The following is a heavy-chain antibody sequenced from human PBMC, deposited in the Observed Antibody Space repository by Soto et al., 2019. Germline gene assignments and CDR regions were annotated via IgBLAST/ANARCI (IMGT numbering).Heavy chain of an antibody. V-gene: IGHV3-30*18. CDR3: AKDPRGAGTSNWFDP. D-gene: IGHD6-19*01. J-gene: IGHJ5*02. CDR1: GFTFSSYG. Sequence: GGSLRLSCAASGFTFSSYGMHWVRQAPGKGLEWVAVISYDGSNKYYADSVKGRFTISRDNSKNTLYLQMNSLRAEDTAVYYCAKDPRGAGTSNWFDPWGQGTLVTVSS. CDR2: ISYDGSNK.